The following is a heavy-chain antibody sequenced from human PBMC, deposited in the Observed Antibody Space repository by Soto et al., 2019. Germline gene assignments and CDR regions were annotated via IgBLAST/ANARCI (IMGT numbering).Heavy chain of an antibody. Sequence: VQLVESGGGLVQPGGSLKLSCAASGFTFSGSAMHWVRQASGKGLEWVGRIRSKANSYATAYAASVKGRFTISRDDSKNTAYLQMNSLKTEDTAVYYCTTLNIGQQLGFDYWGQGTLVTVSS. CDR3: TTLNIGQQLGFDY. J-gene: IGHJ4*02. CDR2: IRSKANSYAT. D-gene: IGHD6-13*01. V-gene: IGHV3-73*02. CDR1: GFTFSGSA.